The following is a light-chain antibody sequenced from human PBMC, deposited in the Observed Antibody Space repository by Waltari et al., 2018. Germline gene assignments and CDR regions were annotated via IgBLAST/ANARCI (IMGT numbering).Light chain of an antibody. Sequence: EIVMPPSPVTLSVSPGERATLSCRASQSVGSNLAWYQQKPGQAPSLLIYGASTRANGIPGRFSGSGSGTEFTLTLSSLQSEDFAVYYCQQYNKWPRTFGQGTKVEIK. V-gene: IGKV3-15*01. CDR1: QSVGSN. J-gene: IGKJ1*01. CDR2: GAS. CDR3: QQYNKWPRT.